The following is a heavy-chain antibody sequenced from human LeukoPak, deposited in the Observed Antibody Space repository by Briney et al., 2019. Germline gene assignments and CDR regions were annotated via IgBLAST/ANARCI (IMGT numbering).Heavy chain of an antibody. Sequence: SETLSLTCTVSGDSMSSARYFWGWVRQPPGKGLEFIGSFYYGASTYYSSSLKSRVTISTDTSDNHFFLQLRSVTGADTGVYFCVRGGITGTNFDYWGQGTLVGVSS. CDR2: FYYGAST. CDR1: GDSMSSARYF. D-gene: IGHD1-7*01. V-gene: IGHV4-39*02. CDR3: VRGGITGTNFDY. J-gene: IGHJ4*02.